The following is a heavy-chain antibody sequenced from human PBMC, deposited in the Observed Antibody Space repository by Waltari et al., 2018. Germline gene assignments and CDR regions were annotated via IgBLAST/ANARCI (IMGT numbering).Heavy chain of an antibody. CDR3: AKDRHILVVIVSVDTFHI. CDR2: ISGSGNST. J-gene: IGHJ3*02. CDR1: GFTFSSYA. V-gene: IGHV3-23*04. Sequence: EVQLVESGGGCVQPGGSLRLSCAASGFTFSSYAMKGVRQPPGKGLEWVSGISGSGNSTHYADSVKGRFTISRDNSKNTVYLKMNSLRAEDTAIYYCAKDRHILVVIVSVDTFHIWGQGTMVTVSS. D-gene: IGHD2-21*01.